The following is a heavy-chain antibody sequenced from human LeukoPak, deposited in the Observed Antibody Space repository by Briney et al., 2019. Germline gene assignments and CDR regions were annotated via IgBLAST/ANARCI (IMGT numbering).Heavy chain of an antibody. J-gene: IGHJ6*03. D-gene: IGHD6-6*01. V-gene: IGHV3-48*03. CDR2: ISSSGSTI. CDR3: ATSSSSVGDYYYYMDV. Sequence: GGSLRLSCAASGFTFSSYEMNWVRQAPGKGLEWVSYISSSGSTIYYADSVKGRFTISRDNAKNSLYLQVNSLRAEDTAVYYCATSSSSVGDYYYYMDVWGKGTTVTVSS. CDR1: GFTFSSYE.